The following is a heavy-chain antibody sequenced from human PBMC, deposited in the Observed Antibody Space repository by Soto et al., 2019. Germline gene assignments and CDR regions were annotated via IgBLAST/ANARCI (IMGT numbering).Heavy chain of an antibody. J-gene: IGHJ6*02. V-gene: IGHV3-11*06. CDR1: GFTFSDYY. CDR2: ISSSSSYT. Sequence: KAGGSLRLSCAASGFTFSDYYMSWIRQAPGKGLEWVSYISSSSSYTNYADSVKGRFTISRDNAKNSLYLQMNSLRAEDTAVYYCARGKRLRIQQGSFGMDVWGQGTTVTVSS. CDR3: ARGKRLRIQQGSFGMDV. D-gene: IGHD5-18*01.